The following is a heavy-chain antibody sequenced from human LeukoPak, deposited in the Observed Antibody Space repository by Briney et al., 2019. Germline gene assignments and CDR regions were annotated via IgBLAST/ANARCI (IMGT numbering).Heavy chain of an antibody. D-gene: IGHD3-16*02. J-gene: IGHJ4*02. CDR2: IYYRGTT. V-gene: IGHV4-31*02. CDR1: GGSIVNGGYY. Sequence: SETLSLTCTVSGGSIVNGGYYWNWVRQHPGKGLEWIGYIYYRGTTYYNPSLKGRLTMSVDTSKNQFSLKLTSVTAADTAVYYCARSHRLGELSLFFWGQGTLVTVSS. CDR3: ARSHRLGELSLFF.